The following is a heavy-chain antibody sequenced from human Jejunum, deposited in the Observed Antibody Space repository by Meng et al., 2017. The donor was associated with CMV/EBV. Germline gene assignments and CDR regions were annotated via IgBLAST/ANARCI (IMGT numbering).Heavy chain of an antibody. D-gene: IGHD1-1*01. CDR1: GFTFSTYA. Sequence: SGFTFSTYAMSWVRQAPGKGLEWVSGISGSSDGTTYYADSVKGRFAVSRDNSKNTLYLQMTSLRVDDTAVYYCARDGTHDYFFDYWGQGTLVTVSS. J-gene: IGHJ4*02. V-gene: IGHV3-23*01. CDR2: ISGSSDGTT. CDR3: ARDGTHDYFFDY.